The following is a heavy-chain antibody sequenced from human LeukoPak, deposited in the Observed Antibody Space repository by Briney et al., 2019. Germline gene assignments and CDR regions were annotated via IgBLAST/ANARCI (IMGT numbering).Heavy chain of an antibody. CDR2: INPNSGGT. CDR1: GYTFTGYY. D-gene: IGHD4-17*01. V-gene: IGHV1-2*06. CDR3: ARGSGYGDSPGLH. Sequence: ASVKVSCKASGYTFTGYYVQWERQAPGQWLELMGRINPNSGGTNYAQKFQGRVTMTRDTSISTAYMELNRLTSDDTAVYYCARGSGYGDSPGLHWGQGALVTVSS. J-gene: IGHJ4*02.